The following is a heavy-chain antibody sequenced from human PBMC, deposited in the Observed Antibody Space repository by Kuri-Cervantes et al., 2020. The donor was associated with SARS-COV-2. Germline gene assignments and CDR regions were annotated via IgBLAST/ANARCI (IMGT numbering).Heavy chain of an antibody. CDR3: ARVDSSLTIDY. CDR2: IYHSGST. D-gene: IGHD6-13*01. CDR1: GGSISSGGYS. V-gene: IGHV4-30-2*01. Sequence: SETLSLTCAVSGGSISSGGYSWSWIRQPPGKGLEWIGYIYHSGSTYFNPSLKSRATLSADRSKNQFSLNLTSVTAADTAVYYCARVDSSLTIDYWGQGTLVTVSS. J-gene: IGHJ4*02.